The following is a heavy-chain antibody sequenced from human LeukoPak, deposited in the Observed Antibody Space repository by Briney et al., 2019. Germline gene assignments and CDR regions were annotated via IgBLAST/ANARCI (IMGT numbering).Heavy chain of an antibody. J-gene: IGHJ4*02. D-gene: IGHD4-17*01. CDR3: ARAPTVTAESAFGY. Sequence: GGSLRLSCVASGFTFSNYAMHWVRQTPGKGLEYVPGINGNGGSALYANSVKGRFTISRDNSRHTLYLQMGSLRTEDMGVYYCARAPTVTAESAFGYWGQGTLVTVSS. CDR2: INGNGGSA. V-gene: IGHV3-64*01. CDR1: GFTFSNYA.